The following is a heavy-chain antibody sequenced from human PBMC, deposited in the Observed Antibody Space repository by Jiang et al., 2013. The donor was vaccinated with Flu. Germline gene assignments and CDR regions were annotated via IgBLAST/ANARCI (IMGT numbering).Heavy chain of an antibody. V-gene: IGHV3-33*01. J-gene: IGHJ6*02. Sequence: VQLVESGGGVVQPGRSLTLSCVASGFDFKTYGMHWVRQAPGKGLEWLAVIWYDGANRFYADSVRGRIRISRDETKNILYLEMGGLRDDDTAVYYCARDIGKNYNSYYYYGMDVWGQGTTVTVSS. D-gene: IGHD3-10*01. CDR3: ARDIGKNYNSYYYYGMDV. CDR1: GFDFKTYG. CDR2: IWYDGANR.